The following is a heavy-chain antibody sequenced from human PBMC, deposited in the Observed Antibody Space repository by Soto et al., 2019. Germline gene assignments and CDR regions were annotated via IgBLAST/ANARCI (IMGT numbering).Heavy chain of an antibody. Sequence: QVQLQESGPGLVKPSQTLSLTCAVSGGSISSGGYYWSWIRQHPEKGLEWIGYIYSSGSTYYNPSLQSRVTISVDTSKNQFSLFLNSVTAADTAVYYCARDPNQIFYIWGQGILVTVSS. V-gene: IGHV4-31*11. J-gene: IGHJ4*02. CDR2: IYSSGST. D-gene: IGHD3-3*01. CDR3: ARDPNQIFYI. CDR1: GGSISSGGYY.